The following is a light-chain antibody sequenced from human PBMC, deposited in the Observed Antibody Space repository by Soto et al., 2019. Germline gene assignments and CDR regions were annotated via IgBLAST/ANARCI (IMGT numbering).Light chain of an antibody. CDR3: QQYGRSWWT. CDR1: QSVSSSY. V-gene: IGKV3-20*01. Sequence: ETVLTQSPGTLSLSPGERATLSCRTSQSVSSSYLAWYQQKPGQAPRLLIYDASRRATGIPDRFGGSGSGTDFTLTINRLEPEDFAVYYCQQYGRSWWTFGQGTKVEIK. CDR2: DAS. J-gene: IGKJ1*01.